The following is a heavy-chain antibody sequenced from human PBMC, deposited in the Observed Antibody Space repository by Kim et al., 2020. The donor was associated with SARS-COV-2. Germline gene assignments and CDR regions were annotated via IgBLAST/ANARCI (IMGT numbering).Heavy chain of an antibody. Sequence: SETLSLTCTVSGDSVSGGSYYWSWIRQPPGKGLEWIGYIHYSGSTNYNPSLKSRVTISVDTSKNQFSPKLRSVTAADTAVYYCARVSGSSDAFDIWGQGTKVTVSS. J-gene: IGHJ3*02. CDR3: ARVSGSSDAFDI. D-gene: IGHD3-10*01. V-gene: IGHV4-61*01. CDR2: IHYSGST. CDR1: GDSVSGGSYY.